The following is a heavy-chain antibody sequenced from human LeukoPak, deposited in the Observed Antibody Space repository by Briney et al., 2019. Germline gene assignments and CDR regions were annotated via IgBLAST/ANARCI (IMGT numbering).Heavy chain of an antibody. J-gene: IGHJ4*02. CDR3: ARGEYYYDSSGYYSYYFDH. Sequence: PGGSLRLSCAASGFTVSSNYMSWVRQAPGKGLEWVSVIYSGGSTYYADSVKGRFTISRDNSKNTLYLQMNSLRAEDTAVYYCARGEYYYDSSGYYSYYFDHWGQGTLVTVSS. CDR2: IYSGGST. CDR1: GFTVSSNY. V-gene: IGHV3-53*01. D-gene: IGHD3-22*01.